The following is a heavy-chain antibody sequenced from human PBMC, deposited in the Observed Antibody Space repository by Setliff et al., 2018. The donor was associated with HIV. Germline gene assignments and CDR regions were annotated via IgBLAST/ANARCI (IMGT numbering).Heavy chain of an antibody. D-gene: IGHD4-17*01. CDR2: ISNNGETT. CDR3: VKVPDGP. J-gene: IGHJ4*02. Sequence: GSLRLSCSVSIFGFSDYTMHWVRQAPGKGLKFVSAISNNGETTYYADLVRGRFTISRDNSKNELYLQMSSLRSEDTAIYYCVKVPDGPWGQGTLVTVSS. CDR1: IFGFSDYT. V-gene: IGHV3-64*03.